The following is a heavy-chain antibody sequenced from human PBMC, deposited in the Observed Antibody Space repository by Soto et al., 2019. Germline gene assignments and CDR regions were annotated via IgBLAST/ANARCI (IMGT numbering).Heavy chain of an antibody. CDR1: GGTFSSYA. CDR2: IIPIFGTA. D-gene: IGHD5-12*01. V-gene: IGHV1-69*12. Sequence: QVQLVQSGAEVKKPGSSVKVSCKAYGGTFSSYAISWVRQAPGQGLEWMGGIIPIFGTANYAQKFQGRVTITADESTSTAYMELSSLISEDTAVYYCARVGRDGYNPMDYWGQGTLVTVSS. J-gene: IGHJ4*02. CDR3: ARVGRDGYNPMDY.